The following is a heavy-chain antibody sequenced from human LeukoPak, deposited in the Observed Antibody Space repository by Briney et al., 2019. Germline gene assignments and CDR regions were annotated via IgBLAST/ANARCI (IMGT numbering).Heavy chain of an antibody. J-gene: IGHJ4*02. V-gene: IGHV3-23*01. CDR2: ISGSGGST. CDR1: GFTFSSYA. CDR3: AKMSATYYDFWSGSPAPGIFDY. D-gene: IGHD3-3*01. Sequence: PGGSLRLSCAASGFTFSSYAMSWVRQAPGKGLEWVSAISGSGGSTYYADSVKGRFTISRDNSKNTLYLQMNSLRAEDTAVYYCAKMSATYYDFWSGSPAPGIFDYWGQGTLVTVSS.